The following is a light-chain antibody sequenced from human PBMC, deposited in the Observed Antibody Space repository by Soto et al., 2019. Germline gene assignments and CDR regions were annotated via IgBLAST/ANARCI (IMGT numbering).Light chain of an antibody. CDR1: SSDVGGYNY. Sequence: QSVLTQPPSASGSPGQSVTISCTGTSSDVGGYNYVSWYQQHPGKAPKLMIYEVSKRPSGVPDRFSGSKSGNTASLTVSGLQADDESYYYCTSYAVCNNLLYVFGTGTKVTDL. J-gene: IGLJ1*01. CDR2: EVS. V-gene: IGLV2-8*01. CDR3: TSYAVCNNLLYV.